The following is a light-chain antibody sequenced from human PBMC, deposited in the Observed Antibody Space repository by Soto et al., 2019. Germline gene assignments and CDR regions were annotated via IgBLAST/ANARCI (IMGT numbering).Light chain of an antibody. CDR1: SSNVDDYRY. J-gene: IGLJ1*01. CDR3: CSYVTTPEI. Sequence: QSALTQPRSVSGSPGQSPTISCTGTSSNVDDYRYVSWYQQFPGKAPKLVIYGVNQRPSGVPNRFSGSNSDNTASLTISGLQAEDEADYYCCSYVTTPEIFGTGTKVTVL. CDR2: GVN. V-gene: IGLV2-11*01.